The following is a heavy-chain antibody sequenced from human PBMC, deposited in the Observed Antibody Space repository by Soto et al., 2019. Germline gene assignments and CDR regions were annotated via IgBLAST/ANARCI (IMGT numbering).Heavy chain of an antibody. V-gene: IGHV4-34*01. CDR3: ARGGPIIRGSGGYYIDYFDY. J-gene: IGHJ4*02. CDR1: GGSFSGYY. D-gene: IGHD3-10*01. Sequence: PSETLSLTCAVYGGSFSGYYWSWIRQPPGKGLEWIGEINHSGSTNYNPSLKSRVTISVDTSKNQFSLKLSSVTAADTAVYYCARGGPIIRGSGGYYIDYFDYWGQGTLVTVS. CDR2: INHSGST.